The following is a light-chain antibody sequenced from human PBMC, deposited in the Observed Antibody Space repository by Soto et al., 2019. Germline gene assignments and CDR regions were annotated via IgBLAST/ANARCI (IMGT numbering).Light chain of an antibody. CDR2: EVS. V-gene: IGLV2-23*02. J-gene: IGLJ1*01. Sequence: QSVLTQPASVSGSPGQSITISCTGTSSDVGSYNLVSWYQQHPGKAPKLMIYEVSKRPSGVSNRFSGSKSGNTASLTISGLQAEYEADYYCCSYAGSSSSVFATGTEVTVL. CDR3: CSYAGSSSSV. CDR1: SSDVGSYNL.